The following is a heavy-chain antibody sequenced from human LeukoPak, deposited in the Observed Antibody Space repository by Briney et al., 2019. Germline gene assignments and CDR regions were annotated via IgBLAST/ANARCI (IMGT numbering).Heavy chain of an antibody. V-gene: IGHV3-30*03. CDR3: TTQIAWGN. CDR1: GFTFSDSG. CDR2: ISYDGSNK. D-gene: IGHD4-17*01. Sequence: GTSLRLSCAASGFTFSDSGMHWVRQAPGKGLEWAALISYDGSNKYYADSVKGRFTISRSNSKNTLYLQMNSLRAEDTAVYYCTTQIAWGNWGQGTLVTVSS. J-gene: IGHJ4*02.